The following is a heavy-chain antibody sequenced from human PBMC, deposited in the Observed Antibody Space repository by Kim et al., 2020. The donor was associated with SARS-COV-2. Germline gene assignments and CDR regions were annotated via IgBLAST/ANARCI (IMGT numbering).Heavy chain of an antibody. CDR2: INEGASET. CDR3: AGGLFNV. J-gene: IGHJ6*02. D-gene: IGHD3-16*01. CDR1: GFSFSNFY. Sequence: GGSLRLSCEASGFSFSNFYMTWVRQTPGRGLEWVSTINEGASETDYVDSVKGRFIISRDNVKNLVSLQINNARVEDSAIYYCAGGLFNVWGRGTTVTVS. V-gene: IGHV3-7*03.